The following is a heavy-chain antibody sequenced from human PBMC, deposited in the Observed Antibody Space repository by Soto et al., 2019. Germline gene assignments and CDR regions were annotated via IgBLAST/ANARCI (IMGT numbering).Heavy chain of an antibody. CDR2: ISYDGSNK. D-gene: IGHD4-4*01. J-gene: IGHJ4*02. CDR3: AKDQSLQIDY. Sequence: AGGSLRLSCAASGFTFSSYGMHWVRQAPGKGLEWVAVISYDGSNKYYADSVKGRFTISRDNSKNTLYLQMNSLRAEDTAVYYCAKDQSLQIDYWGQGTLVTVSS. CDR1: GFTFSSYG. V-gene: IGHV3-30*18.